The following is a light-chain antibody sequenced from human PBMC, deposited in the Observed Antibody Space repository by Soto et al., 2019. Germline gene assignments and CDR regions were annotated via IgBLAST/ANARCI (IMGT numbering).Light chain of an antibody. J-gene: IGKJ1*01. CDR1: QGVNSR. Sequence: EIGMAQSQATLSVSPGERATRSCRTSQGVNSRLAWYRQKPGQTPRLLIYDASTRATGSPTRFSGSGSGTDFTLTISSLQSEDCAVYYCQQYNNWPWTFGQGSKVDIK. V-gene: IGKV3-15*01. CDR2: DAS. CDR3: QQYNNWPWT.